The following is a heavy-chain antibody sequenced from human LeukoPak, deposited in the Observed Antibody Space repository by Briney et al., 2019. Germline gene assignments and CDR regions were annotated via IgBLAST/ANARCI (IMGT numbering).Heavy chain of an antibody. J-gene: IGHJ4*02. V-gene: IGHV1-2*02. CDR1: GYTFTGCY. D-gene: IGHD3-22*01. CDR3: ARVPLYYYDSSGYYGY. CDR2: INPNSGGT. Sequence: ASVKVSCKASGYTFTGCYMHWVRQAPGQGLEWMGWINPNSGGTNYAQKFQGRVTMTRDTSISTAYMELSRLRSGDTAVYYCARVPLYYYDSSGYYGYWGQGTLVTVSS.